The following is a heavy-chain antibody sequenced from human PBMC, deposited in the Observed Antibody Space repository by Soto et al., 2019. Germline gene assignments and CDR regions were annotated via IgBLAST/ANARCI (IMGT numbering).Heavy chain of an antibody. J-gene: IGHJ4*02. CDR1: GGSISSYY. V-gene: IGHV4-59*06. CDR2: IYYSGST. D-gene: IGHD1-7*01. Sequence: SETLSLTCTVSGGSISSYYWSWIRQHPGKGLEWIGYIYYSGSTYYNPSLKSRVTISVDTSKNQFSLKLSSVTAADTAVYYCARDGVTGTAFFGYWGQGTLVTVSS. CDR3: ARDGVTGTAFFGY.